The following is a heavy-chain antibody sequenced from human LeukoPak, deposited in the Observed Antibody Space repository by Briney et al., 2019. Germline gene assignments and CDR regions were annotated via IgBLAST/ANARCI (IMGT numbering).Heavy chain of an antibody. D-gene: IGHD5-12*01. V-gene: IGHV3-74*01. J-gene: IGHJ3*01. CDR1: GFTFRSFW. CDR2: INNDGTDT. CDR3: ARGGFSHGFDV. Sequence: GGSLRLSCAASGFTFRSFWIHWVRQAPGKGLVWVGRINNDGTDTIYADSVKGRFTVSRDNAKNTLYLQMNSLRVEDTAVYFCARGGFSHGFDVWGQGTVVTVSS.